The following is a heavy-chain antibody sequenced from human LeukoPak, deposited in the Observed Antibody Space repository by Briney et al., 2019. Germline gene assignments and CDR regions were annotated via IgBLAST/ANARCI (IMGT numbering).Heavy chain of an antibody. CDR2: INPSGGST. CDR1: GYTFTSYY. CDR3: ARDGAVWQLVSYYYYYYMDV. Sequence: GASVKVSCKASGYTFTSYYMHWVRQAPGQGLEWMGIINPSGGSTSYAQKFQGRVTMTRDTSTSTVYMELSSLRSEDTAVYYCARDGAVWQLVSYYYYYYMDVWGKGTTVTVSS. D-gene: IGHD6-6*01. J-gene: IGHJ6*03. V-gene: IGHV1-46*01.